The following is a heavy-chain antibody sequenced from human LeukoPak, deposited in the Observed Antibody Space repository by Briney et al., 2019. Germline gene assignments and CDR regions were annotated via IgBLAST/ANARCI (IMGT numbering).Heavy chain of an antibody. J-gene: IGHJ4*02. D-gene: IGHD5-18*01. CDR3: ARVDGFSYGRPFDY. V-gene: IGHV4-34*01. CDR2: INHSGST. CDR1: GGSFSGYY. Sequence: SETLSLTCAVYGGSFSGYYWSWIRQPPGKGLEWIGEINHSGSTNYNPSLKSRVTISVDTSKNQFSLKLSSVTAADTAVYYCARVDGFSYGRPFDYWGQGSLVTVSS.